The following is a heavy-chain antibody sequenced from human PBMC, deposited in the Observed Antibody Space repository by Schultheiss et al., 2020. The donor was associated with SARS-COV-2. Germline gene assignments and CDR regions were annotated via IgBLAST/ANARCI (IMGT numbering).Heavy chain of an antibody. CDR2: IYYSGST. Sequence: SETLSLTCTVSGGSISSSSYYWGWIRQPPGKGLEWIGSIYYSGSTYYNPSLKSRVTISVDTSKNQFSLKLSSVTAADTAVYYCARDSSSWYLDYWGQGTLVTVSS. CDR1: GGSISSSSYY. J-gene: IGHJ4*02. CDR3: ARDSSSWYLDY. D-gene: IGHD6-13*01. V-gene: IGHV4-39*02.